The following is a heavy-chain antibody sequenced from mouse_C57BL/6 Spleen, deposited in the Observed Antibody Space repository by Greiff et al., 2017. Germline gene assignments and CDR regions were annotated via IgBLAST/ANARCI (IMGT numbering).Heavy chain of an antibody. J-gene: IGHJ4*01. V-gene: IGHV1-62-2*01. CDR3: ARHEDRYYAMDY. Sequence: VQLVESGAELVKPGASVKLSCKASGYTFTEYTIHWVKQRSGQGLEWIGWFYPGSGSIKYNEKFKDKATLTADKSSSTVYMELSKLTSEDSAVYFCARHEDRYYAMDYWGQGTSVTVSS. CDR1: GYTFTEYT. CDR2: FYPGSGSI.